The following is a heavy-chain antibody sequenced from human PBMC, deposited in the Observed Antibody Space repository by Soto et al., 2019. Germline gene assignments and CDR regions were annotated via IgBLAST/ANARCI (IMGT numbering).Heavy chain of an antibody. CDR2: INSDGSST. CDR3: ARWWELLEAFDI. V-gene: IGHV3-74*01. J-gene: IGHJ3*02. CDR1: GFTFSSYW. D-gene: IGHD1-26*01. Sequence: GESLKISCAASGFTFSSYWMHWVRQAPGKGLVWVSRINSDGSSTSYADSVKGRFTISRDNAKNTLYLQMNSLRAEDTAVYYCARWWELLEAFDIWGQGTMVTVSS.